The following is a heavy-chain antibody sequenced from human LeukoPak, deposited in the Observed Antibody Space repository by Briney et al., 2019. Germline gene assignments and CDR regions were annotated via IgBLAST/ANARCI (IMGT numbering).Heavy chain of an antibody. CDR3: ARTYGSVTYYNRVGGFDI. Sequence: GESLKISCKGSGYSFTNYWIGWVRQMPGKGLEWMGIIYPGDSDTRYSPSFQGQVTISADKSITTAYLQWSSLKASDTAMYYCARTYGSVTYYNRVGGFDIWGQGTMVTVSS. CDR1: GYSFTNYW. D-gene: IGHD3-10*01. J-gene: IGHJ3*02. CDR2: IYPGDSDT. V-gene: IGHV5-51*01.